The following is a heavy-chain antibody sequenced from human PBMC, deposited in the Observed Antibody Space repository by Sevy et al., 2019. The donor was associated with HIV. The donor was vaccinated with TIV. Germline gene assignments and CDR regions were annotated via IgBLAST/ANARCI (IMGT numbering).Heavy chain of an antibody. J-gene: IGHJ3*01. CDR3: ARGAYDV. Sequence: GGSLRLSCVGSGFTFGDYYISWIRQAPGKGLECVAYISSRSSFTNYTDSVRGRFTIARDNAKNEVFLQMNSLRAEDTGVYYCARGAYDVWGQGTTVTVSS. CDR2: ISSRSSFT. CDR1: GFTFGDYY. V-gene: IGHV3-11*06.